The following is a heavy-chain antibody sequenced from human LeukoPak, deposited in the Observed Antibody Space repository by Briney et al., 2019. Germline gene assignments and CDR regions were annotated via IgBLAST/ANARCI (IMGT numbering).Heavy chain of an antibody. CDR2: IYHSGST. D-gene: IGHD2-2*01. J-gene: IGHJ5*02. CDR1: GGSISSGGCS. V-gene: IGHV4-30-2*01. CDR3: ARAQGYCSSTSCYRWDNWFDP. Sequence: SETLSLTCAVSGGSISSGGCSWSWIRQPPGKGLEWIGYIYHSGSTYYNPSLKSRVTISVDRSKNQFSLKLSSVTAADTAVYYCARAQGYCSSTSCYRWDNWFDPWGQGTLVTVSS.